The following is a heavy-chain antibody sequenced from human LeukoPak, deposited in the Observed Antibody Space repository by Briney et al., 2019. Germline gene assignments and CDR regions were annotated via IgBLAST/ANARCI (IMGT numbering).Heavy chain of an antibody. V-gene: IGHV3-30*03. D-gene: IGHD3-22*01. CDR1: GFTFSSYG. CDR2: ISYDGSNK. CDR3: ARGPFYYDSSGGDY. J-gene: IGHJ4*02. Sequence: GGSLRLSCAASGFTFSSYGMHWVRQAPGKGLEWVAVISYDGSNKYYADSVKGRFTISRDNAKNSLYLQMNGLRAEGTAVYYCARGPFYYDSSGGDYWGQGTLVTVSS.